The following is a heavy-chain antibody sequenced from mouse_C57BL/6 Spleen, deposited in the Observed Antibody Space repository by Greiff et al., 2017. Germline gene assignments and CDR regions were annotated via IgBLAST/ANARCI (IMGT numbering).Heavy chain of an antibody. CDR3: ARPYYGSSYGAMDY. CDR2: ISYDGSN. D-gene: IGHD1-1*01. Sequence: EVQLVESGPGLVKPSQSLSLTCSVTGYSITSGYYWNWIRQFPGNKLEWMGYISYDGSNNYNPSLKNRISITRDTSKNQFFLKLNSVTTEDTATYYCARPYYGSSYGAMDYWGQGTSVTVSS. J-gene: IGHJ4*01. V-gene: IGHV3-6*01. CDR1: GYSITSGYY.